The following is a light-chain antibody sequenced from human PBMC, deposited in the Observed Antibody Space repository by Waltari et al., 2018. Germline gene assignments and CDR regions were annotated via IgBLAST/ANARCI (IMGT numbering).Light chain of an antibody. CDR1: TGAVTTGHY. Sequence: QVVVTQEPSLTVSPGGTVTLTCGSSTGAVTTGHYPYWVQQEPGQAPRTLIYDTRNKHSWTPARFAGSLLGGKAALTLSGAQPEDEAAYYCLLSYSDFVVFGGGTKLTVL. CDR2: DTR. CDR3: LLSYSDFVV. J-gene: IGLJ2*01. V-gene: IGLV7-46*01.